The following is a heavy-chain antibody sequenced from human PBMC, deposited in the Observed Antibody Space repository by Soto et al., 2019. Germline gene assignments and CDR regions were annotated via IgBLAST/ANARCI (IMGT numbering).Heavy chain of an antibody. CDR2: FDPEDGET. Sequence: QVQLVQSGAEVKKPGASVKVSCKVSGYTLTELSMHWVRQAPGKGLEWMGGFDPEDGETIYAQKFQGRVTMTEDTSTDTVYMELSSLRSEDTAVYYCATIRAAIWRWATRFDPWGQGTLVTVSS. D-gene: IGHD6-13*01. V-gene: IGHV1-24*01. CDR3: ATIRAAIWRWATRFDP. CDR1: GYTLTELS. J-gene: IGHJ5*02.